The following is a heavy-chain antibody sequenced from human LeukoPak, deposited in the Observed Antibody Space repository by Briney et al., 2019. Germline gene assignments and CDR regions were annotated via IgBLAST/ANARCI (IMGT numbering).Heavy chain of an antibody. CDR2: IRYDGSNK. Sequence: GSLSLSCAASGFTFSSYGMHWVRQAPGKGLEWVAFIRYDGSNKYYADSVKGRFTISRDNSKNTLYLQINSLRAEDTAVYYCAKVVYSSSHGYWGQGTLVTVSS. V-gene: IGHV3-30*02. CDR3: AKVVYSSSHGY. J-gene: IGHJ4*02. D-gene: IGHD6-6*01. CDR1: GFTFSSYG.